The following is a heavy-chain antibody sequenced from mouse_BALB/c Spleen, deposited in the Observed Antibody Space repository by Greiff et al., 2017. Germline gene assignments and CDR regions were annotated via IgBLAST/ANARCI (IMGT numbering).Heavy chain of an antibody. V-gene: IGHV6-6*02. CDR1: GFTFSNYW. CDR2: IRLKSNNYAT. J-gene: IGHJ2*01. Sequence: EVKVEESGGGLVQPGGSMKLSCVASGFTFSNYWMNWVRQSPEKGLEWVAEIRLKSNNYATHYAESVKGRFTISRDDSKSSVYLQMNNLRAEDTGIYYCTRDYGSYFDYWGQGTTLTVSS. D-gene: IGHD1-2*01. CDR3: TRDYGSYFDY.